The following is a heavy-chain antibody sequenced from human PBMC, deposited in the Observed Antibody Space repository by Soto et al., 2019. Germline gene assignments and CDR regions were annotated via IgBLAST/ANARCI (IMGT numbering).Heavy chain of an antibody. D-gene: IGHD3-16*02. V-gene: IGHV4-34*01. CDR1: GGSFSGYY. Sequence: QVQLQQWGAGLLKPSETLSLTCAVSGGSFSGYYWSWIRQPPGKGLAWIGEINHSGSTNYNPSLKSRVTISVDTSKNHFSLKLSSVTAADTAVYYCASRFSGELSGTDDFDIWGQVTMVTVSS. CDR2: INHSGST. CDR3: ASRFSGELSGTDDFDI. J-gene: IGHJ3*02.